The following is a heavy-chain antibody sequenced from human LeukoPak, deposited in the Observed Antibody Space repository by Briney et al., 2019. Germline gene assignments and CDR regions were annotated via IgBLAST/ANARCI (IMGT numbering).Heavy chain of an antibody. CDR2: ISSSSSYI. Sequence: PGGSLRLSCAASGFTVSSNYMSWVRQAPGKGLEWVSSISSSSSYIYYADSVKGRFTISRDNAKNSLYLQMNSLRAEDTAVYYCASPVATPHTYYYDSSGQDAFDIWGQGTMVTVSS. CDR3: ASPVATPHTYYYDSSGQDAFDI. D-gene: IGHD3-22*01. V-gene: IGHV3-21*01. CDR1: GFTVSSNY. J-gene: IGHJ3*02.